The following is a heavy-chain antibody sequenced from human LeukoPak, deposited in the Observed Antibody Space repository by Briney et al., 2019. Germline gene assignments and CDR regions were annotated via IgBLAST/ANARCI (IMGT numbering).Heavy chain of an antibody. CDR3: ARARTYYDFWSGYKDAFDI. CDR1: GYRFTSYW. J-gene: IGHJ3*02. Sequence: GESLKISCQGSGYRFTSYWIGWVRQMPGKGLEWMGIIYPGDSDTRYSPSFQGQVTISADKSISTAYLQWSSLKASDTAMYYCARARTYYDFWSGYKDAFDIWGQGTMVTVSS. V-gene: IGHV5-51*01. CDR2: IYPGDSDT. D-gene: IGHD3-3*01.